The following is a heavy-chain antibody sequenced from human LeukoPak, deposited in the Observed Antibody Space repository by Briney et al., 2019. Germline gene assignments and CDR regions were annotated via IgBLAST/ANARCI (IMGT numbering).Heavy chain of an antibody. CDR1: GFTLSSYE. D-gene: IGHD3-10*02. J-gene: IGHJ6*04. V-gene: IGHV3-48*03. Sequence: PGGSLRLSCTASGFTLSSYEMSWIRQAPGKGLEWVSYISSSGSTIYYADSVKGRFTISRDNAKNSLYLQMNSLRAEDTAVYYCAELGITMTGGVWGKGTTVTISS. CDR2: ISSSGSTI. CDR3: AELGITMTGGV.